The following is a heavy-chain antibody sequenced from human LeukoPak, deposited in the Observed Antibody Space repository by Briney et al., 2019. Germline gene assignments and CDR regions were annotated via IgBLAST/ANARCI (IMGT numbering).Heavy chain of an antibody. CDR2: INPSGGST. Sequence: ASVKVSCKASGYTFTSYYMHWVRQAPGQGLEWMGIINPSGGSTSYAQKFQGRVTMTRDTSTSTVYMEPSSLRSEDTAVYYCARDVEMAPPGDAFDIWGQGTMVTVSS. CDR1: GYTFTSYY. V-gene: IGHV1-46*01. CDR3: ARDVEMAPPGDAFDI. D-gene: IGHD5-24*01. J-gene: IGHJ3*02.